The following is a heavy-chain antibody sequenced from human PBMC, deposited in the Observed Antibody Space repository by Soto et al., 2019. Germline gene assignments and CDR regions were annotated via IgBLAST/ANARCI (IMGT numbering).Heavy chain of an antibody. J-gene: IGHJ5*02. CDR2: IYYSGST. CDR1: GGSISSGGYY. V-gene: IGHV4-31*03. Sequence: SETLSLTCTVSGGSISSGGYYWSWIRQHPGKGLEWIGYIYYSGSTYYNPSLKSRVTISVDTSTNQFSLKLSSVTAADTAVYYCARDTIVVVPAAIPKQYNWFDPWGQGTLVTVSS. CDR3: ARDTIVVVPAAIPKQYNWFDP. D-gene: IGHD2-2*02.